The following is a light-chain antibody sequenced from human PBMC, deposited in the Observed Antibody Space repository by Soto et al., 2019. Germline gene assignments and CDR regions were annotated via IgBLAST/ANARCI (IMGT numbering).Light chain of an antibody. J-gene: IGKJ1*01. CDR3: QQYNSYSRT. Sequence: DIQMTQSPSTLSASVGDRVTITCRASQSISSWLAWYQQKPGKAPKLLIDKASSLESGVPSRFSGSGSGTEFTLTISSLQRDGVATYYCQQYNSYSRTFGQGTKVDIK. CDR2: KAS. CDR1: QSISSW. V-gene: IGKV1-5*03.